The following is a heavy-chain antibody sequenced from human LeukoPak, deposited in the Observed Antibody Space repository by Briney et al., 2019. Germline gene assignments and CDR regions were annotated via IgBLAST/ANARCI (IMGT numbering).Heavy chain of an antibody. J-gene: IGHJ4*02. CDR2: ISYDGSNK. CDR1: GFTFSSYA. Sequence: PGGSLRLSCAASGFTFSSYAMHWVRQAPGKGLEWVAVISYDGSNKYYADSVKGRFTISRDNSKNTLYLQMNSLRAEDTAVYYCARGRKIFDYWGQGTLVTVSS. V-gene: IGHV3-30-3*01. D-gene: IGHD5-24*01. CDR3: ARGRKIFDY.